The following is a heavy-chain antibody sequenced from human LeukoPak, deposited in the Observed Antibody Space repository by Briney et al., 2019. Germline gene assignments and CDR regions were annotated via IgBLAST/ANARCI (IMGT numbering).Heavy chain of an antibody. J-gene: IGHJ4*02. CDR3: ARDRNYGSGSYPGSVDY. D-gene: IGHD3-10*01. CDR1: GFTFSSYS. V-gene: IGHV3-21*01. Sequence: GGSLRLSCAASGFTFSSYSMKWVRQAPGKGLEWVSCISSSSSYIYYADSVKGRFTISRDNAKNSLYLQMNSLRAEDTAVYYCARDRNYGSGSYPGSVDYWGQGTLVTVSS. CDR2: ISSSSSYI.